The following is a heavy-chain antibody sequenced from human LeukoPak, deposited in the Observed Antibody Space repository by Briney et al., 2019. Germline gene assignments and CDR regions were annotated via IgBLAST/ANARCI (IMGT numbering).Heavy chain of an antibody. CDR1: GFTFSTYW. CDR3: ARSGSGSLGPFDY. D-gene: IGHD3-10*01. Sequence: GGSLRLSCAASGFTFSTYWMSWVRQGPGKGLEWVAVISYDGSNKYYADSVKGRFTISRDNSKNTLYLQMNSLRAEDTAVYYCARSGSGSLGPFDYWGQGTLVTVSS. V-gene: IGHV3-30-3*01. J-gene: IGHJ4*02. CDR2: ISYDGSNK.